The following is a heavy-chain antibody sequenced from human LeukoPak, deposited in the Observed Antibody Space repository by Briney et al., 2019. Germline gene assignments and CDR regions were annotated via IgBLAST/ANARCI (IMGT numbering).Heavy chain of an antibody. D-gene: IGHD3-10*01. CDR1: GXSISSSSYY. Sequence: SETLSLTCTVSGXSISSSSYYWGWIRQPPGKGLEWIGSIYYSGSTYYNPSLESGVTISVDTSKNQFSLKLSSVTAADTAVYYCARLVYYYGSGSYNPNIDYWGQGTLVTVSS. V-gene: IGHV4-39*01. CDR2: IYYSGST. CDR3: ARLVYYYGSGSYNPNIDY. J-gene: IGHJ4*02.